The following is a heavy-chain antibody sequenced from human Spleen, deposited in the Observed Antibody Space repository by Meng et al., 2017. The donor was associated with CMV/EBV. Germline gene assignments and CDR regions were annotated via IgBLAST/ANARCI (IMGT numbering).Heavy chain of an antibody. J-gene: IGHJ4*02. CDR2: ISGYNEYT. CDR1: GYTFTSYG. D-gene: IGHD5-18*01. CDR3: AREPTRYSYGHEDY. V-gene: IGHV1-18*01. Sequence: ASVKVSCKASGYTFTSYGISWVRQAPGQGLEWMGWISGYNEYTKYAEKPQGRVTMTTDTSTSTAYMELTRLRSDDTAVYYCAREPTRYSYGHEDYWGQGTLVTVSS.